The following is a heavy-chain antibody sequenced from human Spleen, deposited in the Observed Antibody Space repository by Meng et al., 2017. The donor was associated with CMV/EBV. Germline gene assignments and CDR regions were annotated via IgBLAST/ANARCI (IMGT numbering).Heavy chain of an antibody. Sequence: QAVPGLLSPSQPSALPVALSGSSVSIHSAAWNWFRQSPSRGLEWLGRTYYRSKWYNDYAVSVKSRISINPDTSKNQFSLQLNSVTPEDTAVYYCARATAAAVSFDYWGQGTLVTVSS. CDR1: GSSVSIHSAA. V-gene: IGHV6-1*01. D-gene: IGHD6-13*01. J-gene: IGHJ4*02. CDR3: ARATAAAVSFDY. CDR2: TYYRSKWYN.